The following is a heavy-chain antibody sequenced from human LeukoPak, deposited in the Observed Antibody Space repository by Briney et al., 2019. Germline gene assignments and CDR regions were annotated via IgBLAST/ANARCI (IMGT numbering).Heavy chain of an antibody. CDR1: GGSISSYY. J-gene: IGHJ4*02. D-gene: IGHD5-12*01. Sequence: SETLSLTCTVSGGSISSYYWSWIRQPAEKGQELIGRIYTSGSTNYNPSLKSRVTMSVDTSKNQFSLKLSSVTAADTAVYYCARNLRFGYDAFDYWGQGTLVTVSS. CDR2: IYTSGST. CDR3: ARNLRFGYDAFDY. V-gene: IGHV4-4*07.